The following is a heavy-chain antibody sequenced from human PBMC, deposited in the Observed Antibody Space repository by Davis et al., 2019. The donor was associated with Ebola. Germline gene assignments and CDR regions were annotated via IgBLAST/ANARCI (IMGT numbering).Heavy chain of an antibody. CDR2: ISAYNGNT. Sequence: ASVQVSCKASGYTFASYGISWVRQAPGQGLEWMGWISAYNGNTNYAQKLQGRVTMTTDTSTSTAYMELRSLRSDDTAVYYCARDRRIAARRIQDNWFDPWGQGTLVTVSS. J-gene: IGHJ5*02. CDR1: GYTFASYG. CDR3: ARDRRIAARRIQDNWFDP. D-gene: IGHD6-6*01. V-gene: IGHV1-18*01.